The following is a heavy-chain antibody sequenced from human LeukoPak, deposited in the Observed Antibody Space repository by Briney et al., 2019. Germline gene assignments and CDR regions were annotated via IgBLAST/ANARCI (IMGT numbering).Heavy chain of an antibody. CDR3: AREGLIAARPRERRGWFDP. V-gene: IGHV1-8*01. CDR1: GYTFTSYD. Sequence: ASVKVSCKASGYTFTSYDINWVRQATGQGLEWMGWMNPNSGNTGYAQKFQGRVTMTRNTSISTAYMELSSLRSEDTAVYYCAREGLIAARPRERRGWFDPWGQGTLVTVSS. J-gene: IGHJ5*02. CDR2: MNPNSGNT. D-gene: IGHD6-6*01.